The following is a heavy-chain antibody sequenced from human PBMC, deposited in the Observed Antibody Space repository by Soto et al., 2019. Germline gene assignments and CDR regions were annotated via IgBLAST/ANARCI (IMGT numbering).Heavy chain of an antibody. D-gene: IGHD3-10*01. J-gene: IGHJ5*02. CDR2: IYHSGST. Sequence: PSETLSLTCAVSGGSISSGGYSWSWIRQPPGKGLEWIGYIYHSGSTYYNPSFKSRVTISVDTSKNQFSLKLSSVTAADTAVYYCARSVTPWGQGTLVTVSS. V-gene: IGHV4-30-2*05. CDR3: ARSVTP. CDR1: GGSISSGGYS.